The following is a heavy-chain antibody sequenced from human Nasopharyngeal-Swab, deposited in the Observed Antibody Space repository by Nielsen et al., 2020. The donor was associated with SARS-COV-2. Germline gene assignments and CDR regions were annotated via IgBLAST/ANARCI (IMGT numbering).Heavy chain of an antibody. V-gene: IGHV3-30*18. Sequence: GESLKISCAASGFTFISYGMHWVRQAPGKGLEWMTVISYDGSNKYYADSVKGRFTISRDNSKNTLYLQMNSLRAEDTAVYYCAKGPGVSSSSVSGLRRGYWGQGTLVTVSS. CDR2: ISYDGSNK. CDR1: GFTFISYG. D-gene: IGHD6-6*01. CDR3: AKGPGVSSSSVSGLRRGY. J-gene: IGHJ4*02.